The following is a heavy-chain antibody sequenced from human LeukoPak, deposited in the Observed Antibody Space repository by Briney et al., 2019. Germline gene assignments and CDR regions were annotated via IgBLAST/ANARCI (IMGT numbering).Heavy chain of an antibody. CDR3: AKVRYDNSGLGACDI. D-gene: IGHD3-22*01. V-gene: IGHV3-30*02. Sequence: PGGSLRLSCAASGFTFSSFAMHWVRQAPGKGLEWVAFIRYDGSNKYYADSVKGRFTISRDNSKNTLYLQMNSLRADDTAVYYCAKVRYDNSGLGACDIWGQGTMVTVSS. CDR2: IRYDGSNK. J-gene: IGHJ3*02. CDR1: GFTFSSFA.